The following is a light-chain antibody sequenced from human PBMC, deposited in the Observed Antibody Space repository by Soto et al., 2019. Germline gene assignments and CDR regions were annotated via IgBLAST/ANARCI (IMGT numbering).Light chain of an antibody. V-gene: IGKV4-1*01. J-gene: IGKJ4*01. CDR3: QQYYSTPLT. Sequence: IVMTQSPDSLAVSLGERATINCKSSQSVLYRSNNKNHLAWYQQKPGQPPKLLIYWSSTRESGVPDRFSGSGSGTDFTLTISSLQAEDVAVYYCQQYYSTPLTFGGGTKVEIK. CDR2: WSS. CDR1: QSVLYRSNNKNH.